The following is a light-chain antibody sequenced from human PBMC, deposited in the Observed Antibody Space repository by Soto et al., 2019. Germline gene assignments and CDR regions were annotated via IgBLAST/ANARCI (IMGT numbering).Light chain of an antibody. Sequence: DIQMTQSPSTLSASVGDRVTITCRASQSISSWLAWYQQKPGKAPKLLIYDASSLESGVSSRFSGSGSGTDFTLTISRLEPEDFAVYYCQQYGSSPYTFGQGTKLEIK. V-gene: IGKV1-5*01. CDR3: QQYGSSPYT. J-gene: IGKJ2*01. CDR2: DAS. CDR1: QSISSW.